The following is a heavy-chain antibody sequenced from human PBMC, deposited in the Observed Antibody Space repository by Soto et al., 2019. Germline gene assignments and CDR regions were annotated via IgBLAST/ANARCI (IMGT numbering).Heavy chain of an antibody. D-gene: IGHD3-3*01. J-gene: IGHJ6*03. CDR1: GFTVSSNY. CDR2: IYSGGST. Sequence: GGSLRLSCAASGFTVSSNYMSWVRQAPGKGLEWVSVIYSGGSTYYADSVKGRFTISRHNSKNTLYLQMNSLRAEDTAVYYCATGYFWSGWEDYYYYYYMDVWGKGTTVTVSS. V-gene: IGHV3-53*04. CDR3: ATGYFWSGWEDYYYYYYMDV.